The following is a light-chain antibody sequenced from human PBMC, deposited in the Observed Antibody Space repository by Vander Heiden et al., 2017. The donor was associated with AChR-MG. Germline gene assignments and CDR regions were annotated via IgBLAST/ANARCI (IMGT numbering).Light chain of an antibody. V-gene: IGKV1-39*01. CDR3: PQKYSTPPLT. CDR1: QSISSY. CDR2: AGS. Sequence: DIQMTQSPSSLSASVGDRVTITCRASQSISSYLNWYQQKPGEAPKRLIHAGSRWRSGVPSRISSRRSGANFTLTISSLPPEDFATYYFPQKYSTPPLTFGGGTKVEIK. J-gene: IGKJ4*01.